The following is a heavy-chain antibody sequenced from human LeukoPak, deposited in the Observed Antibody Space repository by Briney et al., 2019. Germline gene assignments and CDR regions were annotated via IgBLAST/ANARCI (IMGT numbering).Heavy chain of an antibody. J-gene: IGHJ4*02. CDR3: ARGLRETGTTS. CDR2: MNPNSGNT. V-gene: IGHV1-8*01. Sequence: GASVKVSCKASGYTFTSYDINWVRQATGQGLEWMGWMNPNSGNTGYAQKFQGRVTMTRNTSISTAYMELSSLRSEDTAVSSCARGLRETGTTSWGQGTLVTVSS. D-gene: IGHD1-1*01. CDR1: GYTFTSYD.